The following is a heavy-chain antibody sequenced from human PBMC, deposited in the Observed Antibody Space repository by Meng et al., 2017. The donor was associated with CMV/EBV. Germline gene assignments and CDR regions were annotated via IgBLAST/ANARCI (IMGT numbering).Heavy chain of an antibody. CDR1: GFTFSSYA. V-gene: IGHV3-64*02. D-gene: IGHD4-17*01. CDR3: ARVTGAGDYYFDY. Sequence: SCAASGFTFSSYAMHWVRQAPGKGLEYVSAISSNGGSTYYADSVKGRFTISRDNSKNTLYLQMGSLRAEDMAVYYCARVTGAGDYYFDYWGQGTLVTVSS. CDR2: ISSNGGST. J-gene: IGHJ4*02.